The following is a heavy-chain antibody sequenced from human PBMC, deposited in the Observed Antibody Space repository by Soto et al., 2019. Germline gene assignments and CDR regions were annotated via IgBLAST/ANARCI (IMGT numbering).Heavy chain of an antibody. CDR1: GCSISSYY. J-gene: IGHJ5*02. V-gene: IGHV4-59*01. D-gene: IGHD3-9*01. CDR3: ARRSDDILTGYNWFDP. CDR2: IYYSGST. Sequence: LTCTVSGCSISSYYWSWIRQPPGKGLEWIGYIYYSGSTNYNPSLKSRVTISVDTSKNQFSLKLSSVTAADTAVYYCARRSDDILTGYNWFDPWGQGTLVTVSS.